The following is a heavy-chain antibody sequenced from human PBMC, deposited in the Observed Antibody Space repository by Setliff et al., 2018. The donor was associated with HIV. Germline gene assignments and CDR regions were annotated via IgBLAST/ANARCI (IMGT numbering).Heavy chain of an antibody. D-gene: IGHD3-10*01. Sequence: PSETLSLTCAVSGGSFTAYHWSWIRQPPGRGLEWIAEINHSGGTNNNPSLKSRITLSVDTSKKQVSLKLTSVTAADTAIYYWARAGNFGDCDGFDVWGQGATVTVSS. CDR3: ARAGNFGDCDGFDV. V-gene: IGHV4-34*01. CDR2: INHSGGT. J-gene: IGHJ3*01. CDR1: GGSFTAYH.